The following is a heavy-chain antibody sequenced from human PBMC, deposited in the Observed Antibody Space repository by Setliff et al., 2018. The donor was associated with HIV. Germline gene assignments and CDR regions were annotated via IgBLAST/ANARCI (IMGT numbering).Heavy chain of an antibody. Sequence: SETLSLTCTVSGGSISSRSYYWGWIRQPPGKGLEWIGSIYYSGSTYYNPSLQSRVTISLHTSKNQFSLKMSSVTAADTAVYYCARLPAADGTVDYWGQGTLVTVSS. CDR3: ARLPAADGTVDY. CDR1: GGSISSRSYY. J-gene: IGHJ4*02. D-gene: IGHD6-13*01. CDR2: IYYSGST. V-gene: IGHV4-39*07.